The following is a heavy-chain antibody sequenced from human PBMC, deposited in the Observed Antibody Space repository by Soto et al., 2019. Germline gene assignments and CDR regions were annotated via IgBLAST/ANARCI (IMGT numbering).Heavy chain of an antibody. CDR3: ARDGPGWVWESYRDVRYFDY. CDR2: IIPIFGTA. J-gene: IGHJ4*02. D-gene: IGHD3-16*02. Sequence: GASVKVSCKASGGTFSSYAISWVRQAPGQGLEWMGGIIPIFGTANYAQKFQGRVTITADESTSTAYMELSSLRSEDTAVYYCARDGPGWVWESYRDVRYFDYWGQGTLVTVSS. CDR1: GGTFSSYA. V-gene: IGHV1-69*13.